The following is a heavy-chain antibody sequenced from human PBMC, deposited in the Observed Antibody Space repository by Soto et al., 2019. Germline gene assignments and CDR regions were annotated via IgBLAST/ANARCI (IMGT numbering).Heavy chain of an antibody. V-gene: IGHV1-69*06. D-gene: IGHD2-21*02. Sequence: QVYLVQSGAEVKKPGSSVKISCKASGGIFSSNTINWVRQAAGQGLEWMGGIIPLFGTANYAEKFQGRVTLTAAKSTKTEYMELTSLRSEDTAVYYCASKAACGGDCYAFDSWGQGTLVTVSS. CDR2: IIPLFGTA. J-gene: IGHJ4*02. CDR3: ASKAACGGDCYAFDS. CDR1: GGIFSSNT.